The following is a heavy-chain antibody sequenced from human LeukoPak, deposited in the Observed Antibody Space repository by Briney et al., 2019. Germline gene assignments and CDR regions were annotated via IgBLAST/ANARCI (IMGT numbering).Heavy chain of an antibody. CDR2: ISGSGGST. V-gene: IGHV3-23*01. D-gene: IGHD6-19*01. J-gene: IGHJ4*02. CDR1: GFTFSSYA. CDR3: AKELYSSGWYPDY. Sequence: PGGSLRLSCAASGFTFSSYAMSWVRQAPGKGLEWVSSISGSGGSTYYADSVKGRFTISRYNSKNTLYLQMNSLRAEDTAVYYCAKELYSSGWYPDYWGEGTLVTVSS.